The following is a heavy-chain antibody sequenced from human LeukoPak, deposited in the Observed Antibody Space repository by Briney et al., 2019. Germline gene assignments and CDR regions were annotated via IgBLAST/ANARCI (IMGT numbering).Heavy chain of an antibody. Sequence: GASVKVSCKASGGTFSSYAISWVRQAPGQGLEWMGGIIPIFGTANYAQKFPGRVTITADKSTSTAYMELSSLRSEDTAVYYCARGSRYCSGGSCYLDYWGQGTLVTVSS. J-gene: IGHJ4*02. CDR3: ARGSRYCSGGSCYLDY. CDR1: GGTFSSYA. D-gene: IGHD2-15*01. V-gene: IGHV1-69*06. CDR2: IIPIFGTA.